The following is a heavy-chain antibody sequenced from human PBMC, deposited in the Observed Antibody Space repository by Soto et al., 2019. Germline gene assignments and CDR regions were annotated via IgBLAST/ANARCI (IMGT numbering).Heavy chain of an antibody. CDR1: GGTISPYY. CDR3: ARNEALQHHTGYYGCCSAKYNWFDS. V-gene: IGHV4-59*01. J-gene: IGHJ5*01. CDR2: ISYSGST. Sequence: PSETLSLPCTVSGGTISPYYWSWIRPPPGKVLEWIGSISYSGSTNYNPSLKSRVTISVDTSKNQFSLKLSSVTAADTAVYYCARNEALQHHTGYYGCCSAKYNWFDSSRQGTLVTVSS. D-gene: IGHD3-3*01.